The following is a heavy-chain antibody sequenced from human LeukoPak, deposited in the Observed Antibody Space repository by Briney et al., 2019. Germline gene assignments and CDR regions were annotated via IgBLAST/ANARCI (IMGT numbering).Heavy chain of an antibody. V-gene: IGHV6-1*01. D-gene: IGHD6-13*01. CDR2: TYYRSKWYN. CDR3: ARNDPHVGEYSSSLYNWFDP. Sequence: SQTLSLTCAISGDSVSSNSAAWNWIRQSPSRGLEWLGRTYYRSKWYNDYAVSVKSRITINPDTSKNQFSLQLNSVTPEDTAVYYCARNDPHVGEYSSSLYNWFDPWGQGTLVTVSS. J-gene: IGHJ5*02. CDR1: GDSVSSNSAA.